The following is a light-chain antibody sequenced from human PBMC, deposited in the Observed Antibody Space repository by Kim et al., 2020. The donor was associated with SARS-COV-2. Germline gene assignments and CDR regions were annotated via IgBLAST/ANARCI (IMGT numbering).Light chain of an antibody. V-gene: IGLV2-14*03. CDR1: SSDIGGYNY. CDR3: ISFTNDATWV. Sequence: GQSLAIACTRNSSDIGGYNYVSCVQRPTGKGPQLVIYPVTDRPSGVSSRFSGSKSGNAASLTISGLQAEDEADYYCISFTNDATWVFGGGTQLTVL. J-gene: IGLJ3*02. CDR2: PVT.